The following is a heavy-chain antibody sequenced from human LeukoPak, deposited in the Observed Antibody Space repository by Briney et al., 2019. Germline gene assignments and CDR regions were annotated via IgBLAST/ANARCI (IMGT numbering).Heavy chain of an antibody. CDR1: GFSFSSSG. CDR3: SKSSGGIPWFDP. D-gene: IGHD1-1*01. J-gene: IGHJ5*01. CDR2: TRFDDSYK. V-gene: IGHV3-30*02. Sequence: GGSLRLSCAASGFSFSSSGMHWVRQAPGKGPEWVAFTRFDDSYKAYGDSVKGRFTISRDNSKNTLYLQMNSLRGDDTAVYYCSKSSGGIPWFDPWGQGTLVTVSS.